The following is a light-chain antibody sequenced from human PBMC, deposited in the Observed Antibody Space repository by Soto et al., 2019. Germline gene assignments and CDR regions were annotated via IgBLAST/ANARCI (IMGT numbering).Light chain of an antibody. Sequence: SYELTQPPSVSVSPGQTASITCSGGKLGDKYACWYQQKPGQSPVLVIYQDSKRPSGIPERFSGSNSGNTATLTISGTQAMDEADYYCQAWDSSTAKNVFGTGTKVTVL. J-gene: IGLJ1*01. V-gene: IGLV3-1*01. CDR1: KLGDKY. CDR2: QDS. CDR3: QAWDSSTAKNV.